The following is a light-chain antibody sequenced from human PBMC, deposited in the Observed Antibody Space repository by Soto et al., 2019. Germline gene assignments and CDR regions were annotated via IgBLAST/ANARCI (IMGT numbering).Light chain of an antibody. J-gene: IGKJ1*01. CDR1: HNILYSSDNKNY. CDR3: QQSSSPPPP. V-gene: IGKV4-1*01. Sequence: LTHSKDSLAVSLGERATMHCKSSHNILYSSDNKNYLSWYQQRPGQPPKLLFYWASTRESGVPDRFSGSGSGTHFTLTITSLQAEDVAVYYCQQSSSPPPPFAQGTKVDIK. CDR2: WAS.